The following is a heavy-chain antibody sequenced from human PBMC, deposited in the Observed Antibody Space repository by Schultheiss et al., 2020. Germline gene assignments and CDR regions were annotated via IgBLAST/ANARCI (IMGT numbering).Heavy chain of an antibody. J-gene: IGHJ6*03. CDR3: ARALGYCSGGSCNYYYYYYMDV. D-gene: IGHD2-15*01. Sequence: GESLKIACAASGSTFSNAWMNWVRQAPGKGLEWVAVISYDGSNKYYADSVKGRFTISRDNSKNTLYLQMNSLRAEDTAVYYCARALGYCSGGSCNYYYYYYMDVWGKGTTV. CDR1: GSTFSNAW. CDR2: ISYDGSNK. V-gene: IGHV3-30*03.